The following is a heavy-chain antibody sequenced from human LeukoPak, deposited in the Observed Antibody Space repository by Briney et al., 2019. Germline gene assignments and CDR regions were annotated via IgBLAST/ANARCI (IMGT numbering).Heavy chain of an antibody. V-gene: IGHV1-18*01. Sequence: GASVKVSCKASGYTFTSYGISWVRQAPGQGLEWMGWISAYNGNTNYAQKLQGRVTMTTDTSTSTAYMELRSLRSDDTAVYYCARDHVGVYSSSWYAGYWGQGTLVTVSS. CDR3: ARDHVGVYSSSWYAGY. CDR2: ISAYNGNT. D-gene: IGHD6-13*01. CDR1: GYTFTSYG. J-gene: IGHJ4*02.